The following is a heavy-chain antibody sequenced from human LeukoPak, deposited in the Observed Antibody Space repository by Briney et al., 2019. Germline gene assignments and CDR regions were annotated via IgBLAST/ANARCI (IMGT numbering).Heavy chain of an antibody. Sequence: SETLSLTCTVSAGSISSYYWSWIRQPPGKGLEWIAYIYYSGSTNYNPSLKSRVTISVDTSKNQFSLKLSSVTAADTAVYYCARGSGRYYGSGSYHNWFDPWGQGTLVTVSS. V-gene: IGHV4-59*08. J-gene: IGHJ5*02. CDR3: ARGSGRYYGSGSYHNWFDP. D-gene: IGHD3-10*01. CDR1: AGSISSYY. CDR2: IYYSGST.